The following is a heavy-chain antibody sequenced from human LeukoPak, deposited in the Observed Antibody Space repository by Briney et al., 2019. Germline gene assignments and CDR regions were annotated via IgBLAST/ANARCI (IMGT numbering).Heavy chain of an antibody. D-gene: IGHD3-22*01. J-gene: IGHJ4*02. CDR1: GGTFSSYA. CDR3: ARDPSLYYYDSSGYWGH. CDR2: ISAYNGNT. V-gene: IGHV1-18*01. Sequence: ASVKVSCKASGGTFSSYAIGWVRQAPGQGLEWMGWISAYNGNTNYAQKLQGRVTMTTDTSTSTAYMELRSLRSDDTAVYYCARDPSLYYYDSSGYWGHWGQGTLVTVSS.